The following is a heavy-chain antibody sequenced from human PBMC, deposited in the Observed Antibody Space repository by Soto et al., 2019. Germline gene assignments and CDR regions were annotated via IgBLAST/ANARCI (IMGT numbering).Heavy chain of an antibody. CDR1: VFSLSSTRMA. J-gene: IGHJ4*02. Sequence: QITLKESGPTLVKPTQTHTLNCTFSVFSLSSTRMAVGWNREPPGKALEWLALIYWDDDKRYSPFLKSRLTITKDPSKNQVVLTMSNMDPVDTARYYCAHIVVAGLGYYFDYWGQGTLVTVSS. CDR3: AHIVVAGLGYYFDY. V-gene: IGHV2-5*02. CDR2: IYWDDDK. D-gene: IGHD6-19*01.